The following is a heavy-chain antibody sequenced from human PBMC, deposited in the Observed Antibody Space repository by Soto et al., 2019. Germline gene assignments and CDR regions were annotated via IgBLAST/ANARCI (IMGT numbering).Heavy chain of an antibody. CDR1: GFTLSSYS. CDR3: AKVSRPSRISTPDFDY. V-gene: IGHV3-30-3*01. Sequence: QVQLVESGGGVGQPGTSLRISCAASGFTLSSYSIQWVRQAPGQGLDWVAVLSYDGNTQFYGDSVKGRFIVSRDNSRNTLYLQLNNLQAEDTAVYYCAKVSRPSRISTPDFDYWGQGTLVTVSS. J-gene: IGHJ4*02. CDR2: LSYDGNTQ.